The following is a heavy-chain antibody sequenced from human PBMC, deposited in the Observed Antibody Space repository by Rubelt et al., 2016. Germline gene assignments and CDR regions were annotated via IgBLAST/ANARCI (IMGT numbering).Heavy chain of an antibody. CDR2: ISSDGRNK. V-gene: IGHV3-30*04. CDR1: GFTFTSYA. J-gene: IGHJ4*02. Sequence: QVQLVESGGGVVQPGRSLRLSCAASGFTFTSYAMHWVRQAPGKGQEWVAVISSDGRNKYYADSVKGRFTNSSDNSNNTMYLQMNNLGGEDTAVFYCARVMAAGDQGTLVTVSS. D-gene: IGHD6-6*01. CDR3: ARVMAA.